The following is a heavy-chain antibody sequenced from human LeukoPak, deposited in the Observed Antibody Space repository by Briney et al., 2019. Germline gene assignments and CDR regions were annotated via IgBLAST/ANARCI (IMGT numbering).Heavy chain of an antibody. CDR2: INPNSGGT. V-gene: IGHV1-2*02. D-gene: IGHD6-13*01. CDR1: GYTFTSYG. CDR3: ARDQGSSWSD. J-gene: IGHJ4*02. Sequence: ASVKVPCKASGYTFTSYGISWVRQAPGQGLEWMGWINPNSGGTNYAQKFQGRVTMTRDTSISTAYMELSRLRSDDTAVYYCARDQGSSWSDWGQGTLVTVSS.